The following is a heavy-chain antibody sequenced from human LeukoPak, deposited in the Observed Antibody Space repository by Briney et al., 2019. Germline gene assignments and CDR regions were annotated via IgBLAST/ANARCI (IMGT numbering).Heavy chain of an antibody. CDR2: IYYSGST. V-gene: IGHV4-31*03. Sequence: SETLSLTCTVSGGSISSGGYYWSWIRQHPGKGLEWIGYIYYSGSTYYNPSLKSRVTISVDTSENQFSLKLSSVTAADTAVYYRARDMIENAFDIWGQGTMVTVSS. J-gene: IGHJ3*02. D-gene: IGHD3-22*01. CDR1: GGSISSGGYY. CDR3: ARDMIENAFDI.